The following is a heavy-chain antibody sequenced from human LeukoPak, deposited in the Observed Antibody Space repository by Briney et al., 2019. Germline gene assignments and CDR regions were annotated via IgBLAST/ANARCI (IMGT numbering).Heavy chain of an antibody. CDR3: ARSHMVGPTSIAVAGTSDY. D-gene: IGHD6-19*01. V-gene: IGHV1-18*01. CDR1: GYTFTSYG. J-gene: IGHJ4*02. CDR2: ISAYNGNT. Sequence: GASVKVSCKASGYTFTSYGISWVRQAPGQGLEWMGWISAYNGNTNYAQKLQGRVTMTTDTSTSTAYMELRSLRSDDTAVYYCARSHMVGPTSIAVAGTSDYWGQGTLVTVSS.